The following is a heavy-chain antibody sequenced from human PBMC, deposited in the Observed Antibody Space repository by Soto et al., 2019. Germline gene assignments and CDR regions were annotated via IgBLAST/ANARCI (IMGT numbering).Heavy chain of an antibody. CDR2: ISHSVVT. V-gene: IGHV4-61*01. Sequence: XETLALTCTVAGSSVISGRDYWNWFRQPPGERPEWIGYISHSVVTNYNPSLKSRLTIVLDTAKDQVLLRLTSVTATDAAVYYCVRDHLRSRGGMDVWGQGYTVPVSS. J-gene: IGHJ6*02. CDR1: GSSVISGRDY. CDR3: VRDHLRSRGGMDV.